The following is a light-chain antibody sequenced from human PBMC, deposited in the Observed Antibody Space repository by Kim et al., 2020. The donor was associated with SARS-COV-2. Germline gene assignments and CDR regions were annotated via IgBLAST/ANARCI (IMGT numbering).Light chain of an antibody. Sequence: SPGERATLPCRASQTVSSSYLAWYQQKPGQAPRLLIYGISSRATGIPDRFSGSGSGTDFTLTISRLEPEDFAVYYCQQYANSPRTFGQGTKVDIK. J-gene: IGKJ1*01. CDR2: GIS. CDR1: QTVSSSY. V-gene: IGKV3-20*01. CDR3: QQYANSPRT.